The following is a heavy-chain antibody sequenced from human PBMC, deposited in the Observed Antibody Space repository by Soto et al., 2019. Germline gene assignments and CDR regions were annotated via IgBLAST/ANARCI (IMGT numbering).Heavy chain of an antibody. CDR3: ASHPYYLPY. CDR1: GGSISSSNW. Sequence: QVQLQESGPGLVKPSGTLSLTCAVSGGSISSSNWWTWVRQPPGKGLEWIGDIFHNGNTNYNSSLRSRVTISIDKSKNQFSLNLTSVTAADTAVYYCASHPYYLPYWGQGILVVVSS. V-gene: IGHV4-4*02. J-gene: IGHJ4*02. D-gene: IGHD3-16*01. CDR2: IFHNGNT.